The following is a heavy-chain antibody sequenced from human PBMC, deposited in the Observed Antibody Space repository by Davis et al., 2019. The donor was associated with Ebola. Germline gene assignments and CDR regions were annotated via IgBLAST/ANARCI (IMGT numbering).Heavy chain of an antibody. V-gene: IGHV1-3*01. D-gene: IGHD2-2*02. CDR2: INAGNGNT. CDR1: GYTFTGYY. J-gene: IGHJ4*02. CDR3: AAGAIVVVPAAIGY. Sequence: ASVKVSCKASGYTFTGYYMHWVRQAPGQGLEWMGWINAGNGNTKYSQKFQGRVTITRDTSASTAYMELSSLRSEDTAVYYCAAGAIVVVPAAIGYWGQGTLVTVSS.